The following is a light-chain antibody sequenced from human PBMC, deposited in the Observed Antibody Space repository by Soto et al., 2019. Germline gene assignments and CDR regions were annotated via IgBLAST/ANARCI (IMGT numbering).Light chain of an antibody. J-gene: IGKJ5*01. Sequence: EIVFTQSPSTVSLSPGERATLSCRASQSVSSYLAWYQQKPGQATRLLIYGASNRATGIPARFSGSGSGTDFTLTISSLEPEDFAVYYCQQRSNWTPITFGQGTRLEIK. V-gene: IGKV3-11*01. CDR3: QQRSNWTPIT. CDR1: QSVSSY. CDR2: GAS.